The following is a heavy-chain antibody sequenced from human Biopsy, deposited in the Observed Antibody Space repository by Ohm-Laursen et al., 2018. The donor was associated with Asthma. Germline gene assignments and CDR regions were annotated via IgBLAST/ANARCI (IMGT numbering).Heavy chain of an antibody. Sequence: GESLKISCKASGYIFTSYWIGWVRQMPGKGLEWMGIIFPGDSDTIYSPSFQGQVTISADKSISTAYLQWSSLKASDTAIYYCARLAYGSGSFFDFWGQGTLVTAAS. J-gene: IGHJ4*02. CDR3: ARLAYGSGSFFDF. CDR2: IFPGDSDT. CDR1: GYIFTSYW. V-gene: IGHV5-51*03. D-gene: IGHD3-10*01.